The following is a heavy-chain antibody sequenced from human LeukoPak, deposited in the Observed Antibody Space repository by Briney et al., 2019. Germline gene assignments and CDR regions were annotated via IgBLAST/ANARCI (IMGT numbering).Heavy chain of an antibody. V-gene: IGHV1-18*01. D-gene: IGHD2-2*01. Sequence: ASVKVSCKASGYTFTSYGISWVRQAPGQGVEWMGWISAYNGKTKYAQKLQGRVTMPTDTSTSTAYMELRRLRSDDTAVYYCARDCSSTSCSYYDYYYGMDVWGQGATVAVSS. CDR3: ARDCSSTSCSYYDYYYGMDV. J-gene: IGHJ6*02. CDR1: GYTFTSYG. CDR2: ISAYNGKT.